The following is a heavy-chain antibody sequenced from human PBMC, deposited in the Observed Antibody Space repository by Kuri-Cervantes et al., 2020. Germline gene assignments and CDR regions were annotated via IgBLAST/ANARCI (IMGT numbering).Heavy chain of an antibody. CDR1: GFTFGSYT. D-gene: IGHD3-22*01. V-gene: IGHV3-21*01. J-gene: IGHJ6*02. Sequence: LSLTCAASGFTFGSYTMNWVRQAPGKGLEWVSSITGSSSYIYYADSVKGRFTISRDNAKNSLYLQMNSLRAEDTAVYYCARVGAWFYYYDSSGYFGGMDVWGQGTTVTVSS. CDR2: ITGSSSYI. CDR3: ARVGAWFYYYDSSGYFGGMDV.